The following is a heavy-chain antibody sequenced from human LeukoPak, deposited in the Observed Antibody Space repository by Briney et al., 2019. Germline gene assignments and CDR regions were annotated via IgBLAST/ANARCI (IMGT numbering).Heavy chain of an antibody. CDR2: IRYDGSNK. CDR3: AKGIVATLLSGAFDI. J-gene: IGHJ3*02. D-gene: IGHD5-12*01. Sequence: PGGSLRLSCAASGFTFSSYGMHWVRRAPGKGLEWVAFIRYDGSNKYYADSVKGRFTISRDNSKNTLHLQMNSLRAEDTAVYYCAKGIVATLLSGAFDIWGQGTMVTVSS. V-gene: IGHV3-30*02. CDR1: GFTFSSYG.